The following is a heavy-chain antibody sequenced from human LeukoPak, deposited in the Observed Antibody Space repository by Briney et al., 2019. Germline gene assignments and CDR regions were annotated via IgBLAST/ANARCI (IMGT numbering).Heavy chain of an antibody. CDR3: ARDQGYSYGSPFDY. J-gene: IGHJ4*02. Sequence: SETLSLTCTVSGGSITSYYWSWIRQSAGKGLEWIGRIYITGSTTYNPSLKSRVTMSLDTSKNQFSLKLSSVTAADTAVYYCARDQGYSYGSPFDYWGQGTLVTVSS. D-gene: IGHD5-18*01. CDR2: IYITGST. V-gene: IGHV4-4*07. CDR1: GGSITSYY.